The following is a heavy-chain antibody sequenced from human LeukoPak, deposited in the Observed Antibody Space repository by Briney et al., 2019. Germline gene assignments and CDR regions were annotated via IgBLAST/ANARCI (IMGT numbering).Heavy chain of an antibody. Sequence: ASEALSLTCTVSGGSISSSGYYWGWIRQPPGKGLEWVGSVYYTGSTFYNPSLKSRVTTSVDTSKNHFSLNLSSVTAADTAVYYCARHRGRYYDSGSYYYLDYWGQGTLVTVSS. V-gene: IGHV4-39*02. J-gene: IGHJ4*02. CDR2: VYYTGST. CDR3: ARHRGRYYDSGSYYYLDY. D-gene: IGHD3-10*01. CDR1: GGSISSSGYY.